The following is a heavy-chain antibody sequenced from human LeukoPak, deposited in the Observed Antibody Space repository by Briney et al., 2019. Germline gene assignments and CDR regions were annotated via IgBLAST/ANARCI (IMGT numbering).Heavy chain of an antibody. CDR2: ISGSGGST. CDR3: AKDTSSSGSYFDY. V-gene: IGHV3-23*01. J-gene: IGHJ4*02. CDR1: GFTFRNYA. Sequence: GGSLRLSCTALGFTFRNYAISWVRQAPGKGLEWISAISGSGGSTYYIASVKGRFTISRDNSRNTVFLQMNSLRAEDTAVYSCAKDTSSSGSYFDYWGQGILVTVSS. D-gene: IGHD3-10*01.